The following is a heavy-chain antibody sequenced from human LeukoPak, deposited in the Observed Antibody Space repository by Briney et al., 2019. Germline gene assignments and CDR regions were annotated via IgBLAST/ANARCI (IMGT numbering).Heavy chain of an antibody. CDR3: ARVGWLLGLDY. Sequence: SETLSLTCTVSGGSISSHYWSWIRQPPGKGLEWIGYIYHSGSTNYNPSLKSRVTISVDTSKNQFSLKLSSVTAADTAVYYCARVGWLLGLDYWGQGTLVTVSS. D-gene: IGHD3-22*01. CDR2: IYHSGST. J-gene: IGHJ4*02. CDR1: GGSISSHY. V-gene: IGHV4-59*11.